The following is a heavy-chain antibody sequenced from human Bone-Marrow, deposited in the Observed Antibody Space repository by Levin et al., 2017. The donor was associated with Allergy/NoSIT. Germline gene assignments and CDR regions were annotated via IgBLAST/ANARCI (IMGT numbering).Heavy chain of an antibody. CDR1: GFTFSSYA. J-gene: IGHJ6*02. V-gene: IGHV3-30*18. CDR3: AKDPEFDYDDYGMDV. Sequence: PRASVKVSCAASGFTFSSYAMHWVRQAPGKGLEWVALISDDGSKEYHADSVKGRFTISRDNSKNALYLQMNSLRAEDTAVYYCAKDPEFDYDDYGMDVWGQGTTVTVSS. D-gene: IGHD4-17*01. CDR2: ISDDGSKE.